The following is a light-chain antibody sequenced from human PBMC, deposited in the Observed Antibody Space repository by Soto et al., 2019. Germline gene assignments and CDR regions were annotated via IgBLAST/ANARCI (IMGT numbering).Light chain of an antibody. CDR1: QSVSSNY. Sequence: EIVLPQSPGTLSLSPGESSTLSRRASQSVSSNYLAWYQQKPGQAPRLLIYGASSRATGIPDRFSGSGSGTDFTLTISRLEPEDFAVYYCQNYGSSLWTFGKGTKVDIK. V-gene: IGKV3-20*01. CDR3: QNYGSSLWT. J-gene: IGKJ1*01. CDR2: GAS.